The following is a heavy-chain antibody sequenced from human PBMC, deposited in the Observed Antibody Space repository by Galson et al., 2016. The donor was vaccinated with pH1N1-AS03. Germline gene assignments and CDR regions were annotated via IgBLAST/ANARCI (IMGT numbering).Heavy chain of an antibody. D-gene: IGHD2-2*01. Sequence: SVKVSCKASGYTFTGHYIHWVRQAPGQGLEWMGGIIPVFGTTSFAQKFQDRVSITADESTSTAFMELSSLRSEDTAVYYCAKGNYQLLNYYYYMDVWGKGTTVTVSS. V-gene: IGHV1-69*13. J-gene: IGHJ6*03. CDR2: IIPVFGTT. CDR1: GYTFTGHY. CDR3: AKGNYQLLNYYYYMDV.